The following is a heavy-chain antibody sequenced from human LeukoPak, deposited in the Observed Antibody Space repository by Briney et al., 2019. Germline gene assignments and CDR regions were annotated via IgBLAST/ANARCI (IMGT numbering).Heavy chain of an antibody. J-gene: IGHJ4*02. CDR1: GYTFTSYA. Sequence: ASVKDSCRASGYTFTSYAIIWVRPATGQGLERMGWMNPNSGNTGYAQKFQSRVTMTRSTSISTAYMELSSLRSEDTAVYYCARGYCSSTSCWYSVYWGQGTLVTVSS. CDR2: MNPNSGNT. D-gene: IGHD2-2*01. CDR3: ARGYCSSTSCWYSVY. V-gene: IGHV1-8*01.